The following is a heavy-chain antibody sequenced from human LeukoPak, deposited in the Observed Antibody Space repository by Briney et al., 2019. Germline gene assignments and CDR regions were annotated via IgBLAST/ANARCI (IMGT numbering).Heavy chain of an antibody. J-gene: IGHJ4*02. Sequence: GGSLRLSCAASGFTFSSYAMHWVRQAPGKGLEWVSAISGSGGSTYYADSVKGRFTISRDNSKNTLYLQMNSLRAEDTAVYYCAKDKMALAVAGLFDYWGQGTLVTVSS. CDR1: GFTFSSYA. V-gene: IGHV3-23*01. CDR3: AKDKMALAVAGLFDY. D-gene: IGHD6-19*01. CDR2: ISGSGGST.